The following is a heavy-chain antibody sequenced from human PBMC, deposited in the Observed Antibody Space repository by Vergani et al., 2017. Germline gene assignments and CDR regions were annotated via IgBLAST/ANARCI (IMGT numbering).Heavy chain of an antibody. V-gene: IGHV4-39*01. CDR3: ASGKYYSDSTSHFRGRYFDV. Sequence: QMQLQESGPGLVKASETLSLTCTVSGDSIISRSYYWGWIRQPPGKGLDWIGSIYNSGNGDSSSSLKSRVTISADTSKNQLSLRLTSVTAADTAVYYCASGKYYSDSTSHFRGRYFDVWGRGTLVTVPS. CDR2: IYNSGNG. D-gene: IGHD3-16*01. J-gene: IGHJ2*01. CDR1: GDSIISRSYY.